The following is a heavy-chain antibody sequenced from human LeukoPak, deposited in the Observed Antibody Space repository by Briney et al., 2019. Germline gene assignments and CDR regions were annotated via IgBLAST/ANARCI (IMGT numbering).Heavy chain of an antibody. CDR2: IWDDGSNK. J-gene: IGHJ5*02. CDR3: AREAGAPNWFDP. D-gene: IGHD6-19*01. V-gene: IGHV3-33*01. CDR1: GFTFSSYG. Sequence: PGGSLRLSCVASGFTFSSYGMHWVRQAPGKGLEWVAVIWDDGSNKDYADSVKGRFTISRDNSKNTLYLQMNSLRAEDTAVYYCAREAGAPNWFDPWGQGTLVTVPS.